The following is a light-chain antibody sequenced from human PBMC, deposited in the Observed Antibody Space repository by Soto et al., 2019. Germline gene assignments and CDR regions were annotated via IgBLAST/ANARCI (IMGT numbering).Light chain of an antibody. CDR3: SSYAGSNLYVV. J-gene: IGLJ2*01. Sequence: QSALTQPPSASGSPGQSVTISCTGTSSDVGGYNYVSWYQQHPGKAPKLMIYEVSKRPSGVPDRFSGSKSGNTASLTVSGLQAEDDADYYCSSYAGSNLYVVFGGGTKVTVL. CDR2: EVS. CDR1: SSDVGGYNY. V-gene: IGLV2-8*01.